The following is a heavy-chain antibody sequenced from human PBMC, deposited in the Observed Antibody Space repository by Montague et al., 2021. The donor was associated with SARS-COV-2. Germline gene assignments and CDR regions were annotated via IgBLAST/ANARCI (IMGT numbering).Heavy chain of an antibody. Sequence: SETLSLTCAVHGGSFSTYSWNWIRQPPGKGLEWIGEIHHGGSTNYNPSLKSRVTISADTSKNQFSLKLTSVAAADTVAYYCARLGDGVVPSPILGVGPYYSYYYMDVWGKGTTVTVSS. CDR3: ARLGDGVVPSPILGVGPYYSYYYMDV. J-gene: IGHJ6*03. CDR1: GGSFSTYS. CDR2: IHHGGST. V-gene: IGHV4-34*01. D-gene: IGHD3-10*01.